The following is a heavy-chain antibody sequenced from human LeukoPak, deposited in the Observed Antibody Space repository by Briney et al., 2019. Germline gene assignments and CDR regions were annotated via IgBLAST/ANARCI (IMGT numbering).Heavy chain of an antibody. CDR1: GYTLSNYA. CDR2: ISGSGAST. J-gene: IGHJ4*02. CDR3: ARSLGKWSLDY. Sequence: GGSLRLSCAASGYTLSNYAMGWVRQAAGKGLEWVSAISGSGASTYYADSVKGRFTISRDNSKNTLYLQMNSLRSEDTAVYYCARSLGKWSLDYWGQGTLVTVSS. D-gene: IGHD2-15*01. V-gene: IGHV3-23*01.